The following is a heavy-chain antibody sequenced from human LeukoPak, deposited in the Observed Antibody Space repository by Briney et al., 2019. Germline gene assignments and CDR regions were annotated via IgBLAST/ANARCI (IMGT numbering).Heavy chain of an antibody. Sequence: SETLSLTCTVSGGSISSYYWSWIRQPPGKGLEWIGYIYYSGSTNYNPSLKSRVTISVDTSKNQFSLKLSSVTAADTAVYYCASSANYYDRIDYWGQGTLVTVSS. CDR2: IYYSGST. CDR3: ASSANYYDRIDY. J-gene: IGHJ4*02. CDR1: GGSISSYY. D-gene: IGHD3-22*01. V-gene: IGHV4-59*12.